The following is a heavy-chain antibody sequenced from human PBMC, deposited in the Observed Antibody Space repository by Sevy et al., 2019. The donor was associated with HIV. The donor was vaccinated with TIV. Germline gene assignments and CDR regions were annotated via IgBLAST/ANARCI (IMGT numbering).Heavy chain of an antibody. J-gene: IGHJ4*02. CDR2: IYHSGST. CDR1: GYSISSGYY. CDR3: AREKYSSGWYLYYFDY. V-gene: IGHV4-38-2*02. D-gene: IGHD6-19*01. Sequence: SETLSLTCAVSGYSISSGYYWGWIRQPPGKGLEWIGSIYHSGSTYYNPSLKSRVTISVDTSKNQFSLKLSSVTAADTAVYYCAREKYSSGWYLYYFDYWGQGTLVTVSS.